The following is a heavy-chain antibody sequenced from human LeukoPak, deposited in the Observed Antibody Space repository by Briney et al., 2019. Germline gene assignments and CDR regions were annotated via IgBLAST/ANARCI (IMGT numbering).Heavy chain of an antibody. Sequence: SVKVSCKASGGTFSSYAISWVRQAPGQGLEWMGGIIPIFGTANYAQKFQGRVTITAGESTSTAYMELSSLRSEDTAVYYCARDMRGPYWYYFDYWGQGTLVTVSS. D-gene: IGHD2-15*01. V-gene: IGHV1-69*13. J-gene: IGHJ4*02. CDR2: IIPIFGTA. CDR3: ARDMRGPYWYYFDY. CDR1: GGTFSSYA.